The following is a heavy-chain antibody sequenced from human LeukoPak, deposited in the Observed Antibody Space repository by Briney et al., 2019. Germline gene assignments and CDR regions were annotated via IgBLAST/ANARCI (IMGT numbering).Heavy chain of an antibody. V-gene: IGHV3-23*01. J-gene: IGHJ4*02. CDR2: ISGSGGST. CDR3: AKAGEYYYDSSGYYFLSY. CDR1: GFTFSSYA. D-gene: IGHD3-22*01. Sequence: PGGSLRLSCAASGFTFSSYAMSWVRQAPGKGLEWVSAISGSGGSTYYADSVKGRFTISRDNSKSTLYLQMNSLRAEDTAVYYCAKAGEYYYDSSGYYFLSYWGQGTLVTVSS.